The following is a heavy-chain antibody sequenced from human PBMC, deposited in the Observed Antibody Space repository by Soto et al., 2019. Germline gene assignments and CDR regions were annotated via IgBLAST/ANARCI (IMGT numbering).Heavy chain of an antibody. CDR1: GGTFSSYA. J-gene: IGHJ4*02. CDR3: ARQFWSGYYTGRRPPPPEAYFDY. Sequence: QVQLVQSGAEVKKPGSSVTVSCKASGGTFSSYAISWVRQAPGQGLEWMGGIIPIFGTANYAQKFQGRVTITADESTSTAYMELSSLRSEDTAVYYCARQFWSGYYTGRRPPPPEAYFDYWGQGTLVTVSS. D-gene: IGHD3-3*01. CDR2: IIPIFGTA. V-gene: IGHV1-69*01.